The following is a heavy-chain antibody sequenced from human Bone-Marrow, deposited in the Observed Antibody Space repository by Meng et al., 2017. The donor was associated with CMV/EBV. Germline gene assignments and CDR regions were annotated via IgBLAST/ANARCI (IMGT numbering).Heavy chain of an antibody. CDR2: ISSSSGYI. V-gene: IGHV3-21*01. J-gene: IGHJ5*02. CDR3: ARELRDYDFWSGYSTGFDP. Sequence: FRTYSRNLVRQAPGKGLEWVSSISSSSGYIYYADSVKGRFTISRDNAKNSLYLQMNSLRAEDTAVYYCARELRDYDFWSGYSTGFDPWGQGTLVTVSS. D-gene: IGHD3-3*01. CDR1: FRTYS.